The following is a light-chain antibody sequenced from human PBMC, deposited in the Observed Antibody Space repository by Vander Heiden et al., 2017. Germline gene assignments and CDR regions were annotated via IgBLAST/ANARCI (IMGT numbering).Light chain of an antibody. CDR3: QSYDSSLIGPVV. CDR1: SSNIGAGYD. J-gene: IGLJ2*01. V-gene: IGLV1-40*01. CDR2: GNS. Sequence: QSVLTQPHSASGAPGQRVTISGTGSSSNIGAGYDVHWYQPLPVTAPNLLIYGNSNRPSGVPDRFSCSMSGSSSSLAITGLQAEDEAYYYFQSYDSSLIGPVVFGGGTKLTGL.